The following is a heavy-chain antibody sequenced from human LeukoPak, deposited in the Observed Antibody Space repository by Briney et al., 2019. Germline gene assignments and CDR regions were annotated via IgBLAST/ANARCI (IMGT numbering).Heavy chain of an antibody. Sequence: GGSLRLSCEASGFTFSAYAMTWVRQAPGKGLEWVSYISTSGSTIYYADSVKGRFTISRDNAKNSLYLQMNSLRVEDTAVYYCARDRGWLQFDYWGQGTLVTVSS. CDR1: GFTFSAYA. J-gene: IGHJ4*02. V-gene: IGHV3-48*04. CDR2: ISTSGSTI. D-gene: IGHD5-24*01. CDR3: ARDRGWLQFDY.